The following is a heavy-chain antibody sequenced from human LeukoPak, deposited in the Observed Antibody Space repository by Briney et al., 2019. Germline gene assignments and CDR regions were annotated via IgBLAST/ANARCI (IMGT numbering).Heavy chain of an antibody. D-gene: IGHD6-13*01. CDR1: GYTFTSYY. CDR2: INPSGGST. J-gene: IGHJ5*02. CDR3: ARTDSKNWFDP. V-gene: IGHV1-46*01. Sequence: GASVKVSCKASGYTFTSYYMYWVLQAPGQGLEWMGIINPSGGSTSYAQKFQGRVTMTRDTSTSTVYMELSSLRSEGTAVYYCARTDSKNWFDPWGQGTLVTVSS.